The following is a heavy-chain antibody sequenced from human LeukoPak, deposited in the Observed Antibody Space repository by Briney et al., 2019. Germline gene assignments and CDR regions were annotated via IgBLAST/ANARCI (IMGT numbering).Heavy chain of an antibody. V-gene: IGHV1-2*02. J-gene: IGHJ5*02. D-gene: IGHD2-2*01. CDR1: GYTFTDYY. CDR3: ARDVIVPAANWFDP. Sequence: ASVKVSCKASGYTFTDYYMHWVRQAPGQGLEWMGWINPNSGGTNYAQKFQGRVTMTRDTSISTAYMELSRLRSDDTAVYYCARDVIVPAANWFDPWGQGTLVTVSS. CDR2: INPNSGGT.